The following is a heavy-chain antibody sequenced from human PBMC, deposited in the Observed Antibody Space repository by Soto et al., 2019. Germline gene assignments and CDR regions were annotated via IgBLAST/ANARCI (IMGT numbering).Heavy chain of an antibody. CDR1: GFSLSTSGVG. J-gene: IGHJ4*02. Sequence: SGPTLVNPTQTLTLTCTVSGFSLSTSGVGVGWIRQPPGKALEWLALIYWDDDKRYSPSLKSRLTITKDTSKNQVVLTMTNMDPVDTATYYCAHRHGSSSSTLSPSHYFDYWGQGTLVTVSS. CDR3: AHRHGSSSSTLSPSHYFDY. D-gene: IGHD6-6*01. CDR2: IYWDDDK. V-gene: IGHV2-5*02.